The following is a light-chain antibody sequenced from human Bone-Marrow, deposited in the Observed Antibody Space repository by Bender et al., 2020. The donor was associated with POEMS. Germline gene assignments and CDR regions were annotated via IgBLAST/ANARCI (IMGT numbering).Light chain of an antibody. CDR2: RNN. Sequence: SYELSQPPSVSVSPGQTASITCSGDKLRDKYTSWYHQKPGQSPVLLIFRNNGRPSGIPGRFSGSKSGNTATLTISDTQAMDEADYFCQASDSGTVVFGGGTKLTVL. V-gene: IGLV3-1*01. CDR1: KLRDKY. J-gene: IGLJ2*01. CDR3: QASDSGTVV.